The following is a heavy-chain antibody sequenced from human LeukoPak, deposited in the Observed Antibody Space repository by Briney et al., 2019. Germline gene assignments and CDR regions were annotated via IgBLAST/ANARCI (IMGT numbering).Heavy chain of an antibody. CDR3: VKVDTLKTAYFDD. CDR1: AYSLSGGNR. J-gene: IGHJ4*02. CDR2: IYDTGRT. V-gene: IGHV4-38-2*01. Sequence: SETLSLTLAVVAYSLSGGNRWAWIRQPPGKGLEWIGTIYDTGRTYFNPSLKGRVTISVDTSKNQFSLKLTSVTAADTAVYYCVKVDTLKTAYFDDWGQGTLVTVSS. D-gene: IGHD5-18*01.